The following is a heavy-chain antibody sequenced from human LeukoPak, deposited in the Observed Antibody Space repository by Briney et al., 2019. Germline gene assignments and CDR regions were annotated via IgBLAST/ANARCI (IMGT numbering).Heavy chain of an antibody. Sequence: SETLSLTCTVSGGSISSGDYYWSWIRQPPGKGLEWIGYIYYSGSTYYNPSLKSRVTISVNTSKNQYSLKLSSVTAADTAVYYCAGTGMIVVQYWGQGTLVTVSS. J-gene: IGHJ4*02. CDR2: IYYSGST. V-gene: IGHV4-30-4*01. D-gene: IGHD3-22*01. CDR3: AGTGMIVVQY. CDR1: GGSISSGDYY.